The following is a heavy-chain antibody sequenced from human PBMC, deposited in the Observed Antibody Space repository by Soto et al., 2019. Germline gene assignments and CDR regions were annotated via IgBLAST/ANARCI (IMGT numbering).Heavy chain of an antibody. J-gene: IGHJ6*02. Sequence: PGGSLRLSCAASGFTVSSYWMSWVRQAPGKGLEWVANIKQDGSEKYYVDSVKGRFTISRDNAKNSLYLQMNSLRAEDTAVYYCARDNLYYYGMDVWGQGTTVTVSS. CDR1: GFTVSSYW. V-gene: IGHV3-7*03. CDR3: ARDNLYYYGMDV. CDR2: IKQDGSEK.